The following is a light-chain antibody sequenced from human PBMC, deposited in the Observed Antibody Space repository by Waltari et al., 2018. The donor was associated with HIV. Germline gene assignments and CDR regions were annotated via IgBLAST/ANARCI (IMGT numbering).Light chain of an antibody. CDR1: KLGDKY. Sequence: SYELTQPPSVSVSPGQTASITCSGDKLGDKYACWYQQKPGQSPVLVIYQDSKRPSGIPERFSGSNSGNTATLPISGTQAMDEADYYCQAWDSSTAPFGGGTKLTVL. CDR3: QAWDSSTAP. J-gene: IGLJ3*02. V-gene: IGLV3-1*01. CDR2: QDS.